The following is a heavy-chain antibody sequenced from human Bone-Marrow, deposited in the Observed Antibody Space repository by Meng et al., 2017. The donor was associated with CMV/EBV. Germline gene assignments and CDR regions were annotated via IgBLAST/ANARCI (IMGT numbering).Heavy chain of an antibody. CDR2: IRSKANSYAT. CDR3: TRRAVVPAANGEDWFDP. V-gene: IGHV3-73*01. CDR1: GFTFSGSA. J-gene: IGHJ5*02. Sequence: GESLKISCAASGFTFSGSAMHWVRQASGKGLEWVGRIRSKANSYATAYAASVKGRFTISRDDSKNTAYLQMNSLKTEDTAVYYCTRRAVVPAANGEDWFDPWGQGPRVTGAS. D-gene: IGHD2-2*01.